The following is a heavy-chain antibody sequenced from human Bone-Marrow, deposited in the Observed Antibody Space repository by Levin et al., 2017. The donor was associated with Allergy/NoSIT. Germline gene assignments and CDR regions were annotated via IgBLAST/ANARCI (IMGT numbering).Heavy chain of an antibody. CDR1: GGSISSYY. V-gene: IGHV4-59*08. J-gene: IGHJ4*02. Sequence: PGGSLRLSCTVSGGSISSYYWSWIRQPPGKGLEWIGYKYYSGSTKYNPSLKSRVTISVDTSKNQFSLKLSSVTAADTAVYYCARLDSSGYLFGWGQGTLVTVSS. D-gene: IGHD3-22*01. CDR3: ARLDSSGYLFG. CDR2: KYYSGST.